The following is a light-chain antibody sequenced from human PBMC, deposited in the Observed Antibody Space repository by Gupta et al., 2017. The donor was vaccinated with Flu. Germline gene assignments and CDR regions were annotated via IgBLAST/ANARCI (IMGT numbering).Light chain of an antibody. Sequence: EIVMTQSPATLSVSPGERATLSCRASQSVSSNLAWYQQKPGQAPRLLIYGASTRATGIPARFSGSGSGTEFTLTISRRQSEDFAVYYWQQDKVQYSFGQGTKLEIK. V-gene: IGKV3-15*01. CDR3: QQDKVQYS. CDR1: QSVSSN. J-gene: IGKJ2*03. CDR2: GAS.